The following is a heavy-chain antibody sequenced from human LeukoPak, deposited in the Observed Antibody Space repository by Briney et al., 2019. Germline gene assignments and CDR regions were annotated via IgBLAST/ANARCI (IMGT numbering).Heavy chain of an antibody. CDR2: ISGSGGST. D-gene: IGHD3-22*01. V-gene: IGHV3-23*01. Sequence: GGSLRLSCAASGFTFSSYAMSWVRQAPGKGLEWVSSISGSGGSTYFADSVKGRFTISRDNSKNTLYLQMNSLRAEDTAVYYCARDNYDSSGPYYFDYWGQGTLVTVSS. CDR3: ARDNYDSSGPYYFDY. J-gene: IGHJ4*02. CDR1: GFTFSSYA.